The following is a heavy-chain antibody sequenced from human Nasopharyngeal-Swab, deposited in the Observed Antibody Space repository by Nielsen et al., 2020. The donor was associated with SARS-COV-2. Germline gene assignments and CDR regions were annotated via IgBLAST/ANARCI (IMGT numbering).Heavy chain of an antibody. J-gene: IGHJ4*02. Sequence: ASVKVSCKASGYTFTSYAMRWVRQAPGQRLEWMGWINAGNGNTKYSQKFQGRVTITRDTSASTAYMELSSLRSEDTAVYYCARSGVITFGGVYYFDYWGQGTLVTAPQ. D-gene: IGHD3-16*01. V-gene: IGHV1-3*01. CDR2: INAGNGNT. CDR1: GYTFTSYA. CDR3: ARSGVITFGGVYYFDY.